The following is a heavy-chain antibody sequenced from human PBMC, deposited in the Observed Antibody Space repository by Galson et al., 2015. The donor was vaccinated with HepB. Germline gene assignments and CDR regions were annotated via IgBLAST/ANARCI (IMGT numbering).Heavy chain of an antibody. Sequence: SVKVSCKASGGTFSRYTFSWVRQAPGQGLEWMGGFTPLFGTAKYAQKFQGRVTITADESTSRVYMDLSNLRPEDPAVYYCASKAIAAAANPVDYWGQGTLVTV. D-gene: IGHD6-13*01. CDR2: FTPLFGTA. CDR3: ASKAIAAAANPVDY. CDR1: GGTFSRYT. J-gene: IGHJ4*02. V-gene: IGHV1-69*13.